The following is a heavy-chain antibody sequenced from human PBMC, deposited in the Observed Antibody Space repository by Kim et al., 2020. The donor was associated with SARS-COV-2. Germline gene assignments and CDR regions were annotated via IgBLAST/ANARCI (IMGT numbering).Heavy chain of an antibody. CDR2: T. Sequence: TYYANSAKGRFTISRDTSKNTLYLQMGSLRAEDMAVYYCARVPSSSWYDYWGQGTLVTVSS. CDR3: ARVPSSSWYDY. J-gene: IGHJ4*02. D-gene: IGHD6-13*01. V-gene: IGHV3-64*01.